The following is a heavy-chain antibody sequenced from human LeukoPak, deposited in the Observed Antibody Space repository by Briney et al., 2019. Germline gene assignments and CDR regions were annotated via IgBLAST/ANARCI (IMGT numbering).Heavy chain of an antibody. CDR3: ATDQFAFGIFDY. Sequence: PGGSLTLSCAACGFTVSSNYMIWVRHPPGKGLEGCAVIYKGGSTYYPDSLKGRFTIYRESSKNTLYLQMDSLRAEDTAVYYCATDQFAFGIFDYWGQGQLVTVSS. D-gene: IGHD3-3*01. CDR2: IYKGGST. V-gene: IGHV3-53*01. J-gene: IGHJ4*02. CDR1: GFTVSSNY.